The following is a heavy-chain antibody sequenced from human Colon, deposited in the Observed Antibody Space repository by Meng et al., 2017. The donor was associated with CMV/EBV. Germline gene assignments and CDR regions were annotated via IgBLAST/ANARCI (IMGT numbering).Heavy chain of an antibody. CDR1: DLTVSNNY. CDR2: IYADGTT. J-gene: IGHJ6*02. CDR3: ARERYHVVFETIFYHYGMDV. Sequence: GESLKISCEASDLTVSNNYMTWVRQTPGKGLECVSVIYADGTTYYADSVKGRFTISRDSFKNTLDLHLTGLRAEDTGVYYCARERYHVVFETIFYHYGMDVWGQGTTVTVS. D-gene: IGHD2-2*01. V-gene: IGHV3-53*01.